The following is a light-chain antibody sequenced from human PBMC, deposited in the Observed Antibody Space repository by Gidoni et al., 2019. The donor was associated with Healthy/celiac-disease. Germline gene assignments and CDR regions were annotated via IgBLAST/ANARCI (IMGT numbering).Light chain of an antibody. CDR3: QQYNSYSQQT. J-gene: IGKJ1*01. V-gene: IGKV1-5*03. CDR2: KAS. Sequence: DMQMTQSPSTLSASVGDRVTITCRASHSISSWLAWYQQKPGKAPKLLIYKASSLESGVPSRFSGSGSGTEFTLTISSLQPDDFATYYCQQYNSYSQQTFGQGTKVEIK. CDR1: HSISSW.